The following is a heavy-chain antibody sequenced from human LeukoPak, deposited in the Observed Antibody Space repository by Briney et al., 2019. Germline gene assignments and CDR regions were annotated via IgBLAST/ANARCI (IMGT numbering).Heavy chain of an antibody. CDR3: ARTANFAAGYYIDY. CDR1: GFTFSSYT. V-gene: IGHV3-21*01. CDR2: ISGSSRHK. Sequence: GSLGLSCAASGFTFSSYTMNWVRQAPGKGLEWVSSISGSSRHKYYADSVKGRFTISRDNAKNSLYLQMNSLRAEDTAVYYCARTANFAAGYYIDYWGQGTLVTVSS. J-gene: IGHJ4*02. D-gene: IGHD6-13*01.